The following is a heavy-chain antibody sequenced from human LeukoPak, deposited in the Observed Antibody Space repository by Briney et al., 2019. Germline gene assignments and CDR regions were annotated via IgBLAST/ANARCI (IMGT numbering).Heavy chain of an antibody. D-gene: IGHD1-26*01. CDR3: AKDQDPYSGSYDYFDY. CDR2: ISGSGGST. Sequence: PGGSLRLSCAASGFTFSSYAMSWGRQAPGEGVEWGSAISGSGGSTYYADSVKGRFTISRDNSKNTLYLQMNSLRAEDTAVYYCAKDQDPYSGSYDYFDYWGQGTLVTVSS. V-gene: IGHV3-23*01. J-gene: IGHJ4*02. CDR1: GFTFSSYA.